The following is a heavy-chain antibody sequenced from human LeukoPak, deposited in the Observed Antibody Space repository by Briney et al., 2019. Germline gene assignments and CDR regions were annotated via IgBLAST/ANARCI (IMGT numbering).Heavy chain of an antibody. J-gene: IGHJ5*02. CDR3: ARSSVVAANWFDP. CDR2: IIPILGIA. V-gene: IGHV1-69*02. Sequence: ASVKVSCKASGYTFTGYYMHWVRQAPGQGLEWMGRIIPILGIANYAQKFQGRVTITADKSTSTAYMELSSLRSEDTAVYYCARSSVVAANWFDPWGQGTLVTVSS. CDR1: GYTFTGYY. D-gene: IGHD2-15*01.